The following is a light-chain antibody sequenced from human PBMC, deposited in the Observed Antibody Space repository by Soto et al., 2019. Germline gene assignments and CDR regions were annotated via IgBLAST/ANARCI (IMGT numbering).Light chain of an antibody. V-gene: IGLV1-40*01. CDR2: GNS. J-gene: IGLJ2*01. CDR3: QSYPGV. Sequence: QYVLTQPPSVSGAPGQRVTMSCTGSSSNIGAGYDVHWYQQLPGTAPKLLIYGNSNRPSGVPDRFSGSKSGTSASLAITGLQAEDEADYYCQSYPGVFGGGTKVTVL. CDR1: SSNIGAGYD.